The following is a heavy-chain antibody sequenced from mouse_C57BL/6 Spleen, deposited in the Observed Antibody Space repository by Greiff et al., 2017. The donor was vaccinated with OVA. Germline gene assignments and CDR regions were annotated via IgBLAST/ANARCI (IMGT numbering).Heavy chain of an antibody. Sequence: EVQLQQSGPELVKPGASVKICCKASGYSFTDYNMNWVKQSNGKSLEWIGVINPNYGTTSYNQKFKGKATLPVDQSSSTAYLQLNSLTSEDSAVYYCSRREYDYWYFDVWGTGTTVTVSS. CDR1: GYSFTDYN. V-gene: IGHV1-39*01. D-gene: IGHD2-10*02. CDR2: INPNYGTT. J-gene: IGHJ1*03. CDR3: SRREYDYWYFDV.